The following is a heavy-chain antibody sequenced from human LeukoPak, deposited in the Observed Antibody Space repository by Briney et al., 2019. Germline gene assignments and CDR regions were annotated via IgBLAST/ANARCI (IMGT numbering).Heavy chain of an antibody. Sequence: QSGGSLRLSCGASGIPFSSYSMNWVRQAPGKGLEWVSYISSSGSTKYYADSVKGRFTISRDNARNSLYLQMNSLRAEDTAVYFCARGGLSIMGYWGQGTLVTVSS. CDR2: ISSSGSTK. V-gene: IGHV3-48*01. D-gene: IGHD2/OR15-2a*01. CDR3: ARGGLSIMGY. J-gene: IGHJ4*02. CDR1: GIPFSSYS.